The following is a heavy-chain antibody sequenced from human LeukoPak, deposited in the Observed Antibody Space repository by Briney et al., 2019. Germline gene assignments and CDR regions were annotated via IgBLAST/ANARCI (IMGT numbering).Heavy chain of an antibody. CDR1: GGTFSSYA. D-gene: IGHD3-22*01. V-gene: IGHV1-69*06. CDR2: IIPIFGTA. J-gene: IGHJ5*02. CDR3: ARAYYYDSSGYYYFSWFDP. Sequence: SVKVSCKASGGTFSSYAISWVRQAPGQGLEWMGGIIPIFGTANYAQKFQGRVTITADKSTSTAYMELSSLRSEDTAVYYCARAYYYDSSGYYYFSWFDPWGQGTLVTVSS.